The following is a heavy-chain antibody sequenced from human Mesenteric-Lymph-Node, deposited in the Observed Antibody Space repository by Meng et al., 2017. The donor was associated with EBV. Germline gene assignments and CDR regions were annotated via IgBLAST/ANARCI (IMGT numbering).Heavy chain of an antibody. D-gene: IGHD6-19*01. Sequence: LQPQDPGPGLVKPSDNLSLTCTGSVCSFSSVCSYWGWIRQPPGKGLEWIGNIYYSGSTYYSPSLESRVTISVDTSKNQFSLKLSSVTAADSAVYYCARRISSGWMDSWGQGTLVTVSS. CDR1: VCSFSSVCSY. CDR2: IYYSGST. J-gene: IGHJ5*01. CDR3: ARRISSGWMDS. V-gene: IGHV4-39*01.